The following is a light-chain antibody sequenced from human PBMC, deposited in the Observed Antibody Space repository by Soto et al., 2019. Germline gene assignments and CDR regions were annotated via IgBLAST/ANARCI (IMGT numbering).Light chain of an antibody. CDR3: QQFNTYPRT. CDR2: AAS. V-gene: IGKV1-9*01. CDR1: QGISSY. Sequence: IQLTQSPSSLSASVGARVTITCRASQGISSYLAWYQQKPGKAPKLLLYAASPLQSGIPSRFRGSGSGTDFPPTISSLQPEDFATYFCQQFNTYPRTFGRGTKVDIK. J-gene: IGKJ3*01.